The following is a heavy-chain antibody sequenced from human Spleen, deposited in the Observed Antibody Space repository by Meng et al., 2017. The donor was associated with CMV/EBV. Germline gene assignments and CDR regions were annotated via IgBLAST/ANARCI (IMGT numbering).Heavy chain of an antibody. J-gene: IGHJ4*01. CDR2: IYYSGKT. V-gene: IGHV4-31*02. CDR3: ARSYLGFGDLSDLVFDY. CDR1: SMARGSYF. D-gene: IGHD3-10*01. Sequence: SMARGSYFRNGIREQPGKGMEGIGNIYYSGKTEYKKSNQSRLVISVDTSKNQFSLMLTSVTAADTAVYYCARSYLGFGDLSDLVFDYWGRGTLVTVSS.